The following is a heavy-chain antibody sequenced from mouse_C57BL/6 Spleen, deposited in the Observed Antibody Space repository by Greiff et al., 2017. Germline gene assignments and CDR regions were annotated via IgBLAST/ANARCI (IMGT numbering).Heavy chain of an antibody. CDR3: ARREITTVVEDFDY. V-gene: IGHV1-55*01. CDR2: IYPGSGST. D-gene: IGHD1-1*01. J-gene: IGHJ2*01. Sequence: QVQLQQPGAELVKPGASVKMSCKASGYTFTSYWITWVKQRPGQGLEWIGDIYPGSGSTNYNEKFKSKATLTVDTSSSTAYMQLSSLTSEDSAVYYCARREITTVVEDFDYWGQGTTLTVSS. CDR1: GYTFTSYW.